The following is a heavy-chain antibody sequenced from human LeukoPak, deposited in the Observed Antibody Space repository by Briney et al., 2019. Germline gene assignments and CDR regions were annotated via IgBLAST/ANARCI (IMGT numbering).Heavy chain of an antibody. J-gene: IGHJ4*02. Sequence: GGSLRLSCAASGFTFSSYAMSWVRQAPGEGLEWVSGISGSGGSTYYADSVKGRFTISRDNSKNTLYLQMNSLRAEDTAVYYCAKGDTIFGVVIHLLFFDYWGQGTLVTVSS. V-gene: IGHV3-23*01. CDR3: AKGDTIFGVVIHLLFFDY. D-gene: IGHD3-3*01. CDR1: GFTFSSYA. CDR2: ISGSGGST.